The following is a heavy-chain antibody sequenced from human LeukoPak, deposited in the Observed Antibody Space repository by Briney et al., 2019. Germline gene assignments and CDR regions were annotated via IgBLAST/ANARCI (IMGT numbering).Heavy chain of an antibody. J-gene: IGHJ4*02. CDR1: GFTFDDYG. Sequence: PARSLRLSCEASGFTFDDYGMHWVRQTPGKGLEWVSGISYNSGSIAYADSVKGRFTISRDNAKNTLYLQMHSLRDEDMALYYGAKRGQGFDYWGQETLVTV. CDR2: ISYNSGSI. D-gene: IGHD3-10*01. V-gene: IGHV3-9*03. CDR3: AKRGQGFDY.